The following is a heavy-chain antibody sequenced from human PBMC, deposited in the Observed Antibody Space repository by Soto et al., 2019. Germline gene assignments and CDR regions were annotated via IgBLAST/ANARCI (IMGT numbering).Heavy chain of an antibody. CDR3: ADSGSYDY. CDR2: IIPILGIA. J-gene: IGHJ4*02. D-gene: IGHD1-26*01. Sequence: SVKVSCKASGGTFSSYTISWVRQAPGQGPEWMGRIIPILGIANYAQKFQGRVTITADKSTSTAYMELSSLRSEDTAVYYCADSGSYDYWGQGTLVTVSS. CDR1: GGTFSSYT. V-gene: IGHV1-69*02.